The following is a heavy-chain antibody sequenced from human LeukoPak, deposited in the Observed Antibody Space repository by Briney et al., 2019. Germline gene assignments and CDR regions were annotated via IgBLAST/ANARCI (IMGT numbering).Heavy chain of an antibody. CDR2: ISAYNGNT. Sequence: ASVKVSCKASGYTFTSYGISWVRQAPGQGLEWMGWISAYNGNTNYAQKLQGRVTMTTDTSTSTAYMELRSLRSDDTAVYYCARVASTDIVVVPAAIRDYYYYMDVWGKGTTVTVSS. D-gene: IGHD2-2*02. V-gene: IGHV1-18*01. J-gene: IGHJ6*03. CDR3: ARVASTDIVVVPAAIRDYYYYMDV. CDR1: GYTFTSYG.